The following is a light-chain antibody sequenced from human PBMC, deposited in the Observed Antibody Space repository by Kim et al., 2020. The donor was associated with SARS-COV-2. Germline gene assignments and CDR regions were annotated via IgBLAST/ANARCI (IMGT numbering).Light chain of an antibody. V-gene: IGKV3-11*01. J-gene: IGKJ1*01. Sequence: LSPGERATLSCRASQSVSSYLAWYQQKPGQAPRLLIYDASNRATGIPARFSGSGSGTDFTLTISSLEPEDFAVYYCQQRSNWPVTFGQGTKVEIK. CDR1: QSVSSY. CDR2: DAS. CDR3: QQRSNWPVT.